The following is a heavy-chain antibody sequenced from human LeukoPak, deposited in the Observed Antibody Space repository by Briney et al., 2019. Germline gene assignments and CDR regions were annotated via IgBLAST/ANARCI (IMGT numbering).Heavy chain of an antibody. D-gene: IGHD6-13*01. CDR2: IDWDNDT. Sequence: SGPGQVKPTQTLTLTCTFSGFSLRTSGMCVSWIRQPPGKALEWLARIDWDNDTYYTTSLKTRLTISKDTSKNQVVLTMTNMDPVDTATYYCVRTRPVAGWFDPWGQGTLVTVSS. J-gene: IGHJ5*02. CDR1: GFSLRTSGMC. V-gene: IGHV2-70*11. CDR3: VRTRPVAGWFDP.